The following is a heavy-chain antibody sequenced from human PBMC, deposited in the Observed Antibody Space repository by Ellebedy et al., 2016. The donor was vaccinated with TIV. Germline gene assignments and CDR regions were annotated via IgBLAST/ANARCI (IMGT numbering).Heavy chain of an antibody. D-gene: IGHD1-14*01. CDR3: ATNPYHGALDY. V-gene: IGHV3-7*01. Sequence: GESLKISCAASGFAFGDSWMTWVHQTPEKRLEWVANMNQDGSRKDHVDAVRGRFIISRDNSKNLLYLEMNSLRVEDTAVYYCATNPYHGALDYWGQGTPVAVSS. CDR2: MNQDGSRK. CDR1: GFAFGDSW. J-gene: IGHJ4*02.